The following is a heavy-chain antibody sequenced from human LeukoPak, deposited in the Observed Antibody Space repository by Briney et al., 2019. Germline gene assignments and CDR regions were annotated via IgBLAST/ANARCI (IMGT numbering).Heavy chain of an antibody. J-gene: IGHJ5*02. Sequence: SGPTLVKPTQTLTLTCTFSGFSLSTSGVGVGWIRQPPGKALEWLALIYWNDDKRYSPSLKSRLTITKDTSKNQVVLTMTNMDPVDTATYYCAHSEDIVVVPAPIPNWFDPWGQGTLVTVSS. CDR2: IYWNDDK. CDR1: GFSLSTSGVG. CDR3: AHSEDIVVVPAPIPNWFDP. D-gene: IGHD2-2*02. V-gene: IGHV2-5*01.